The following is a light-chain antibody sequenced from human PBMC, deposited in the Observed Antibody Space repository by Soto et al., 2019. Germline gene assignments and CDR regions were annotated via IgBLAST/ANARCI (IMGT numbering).Light chain of an antibody. Sequence: EIVMTQSPATLSVSPGERATISCRASQSVRNDLAWYQQKPGKAPRVLVHGASTTATGVPARFSGSGSGTEFTLTISSLQSEDSAVYYCKQYNNWYSFGQGTKLEIK. CDR3: KQYNNWYS. CDR2: GAS. V-gene: IGKV3-15*01. CDR1: QSVRND. J-gene: IGKJ2*03.